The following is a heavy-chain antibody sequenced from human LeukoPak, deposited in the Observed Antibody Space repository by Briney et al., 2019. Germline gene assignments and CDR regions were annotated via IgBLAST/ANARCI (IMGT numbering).Heavy chain of an antibody. Sequence: SSETLSLTCTVSGGSISSYYWSWIRQPPGKGLEWIGYIYYSGSTNYNPSLKSRVTISVDTSKNQFSLKLSSVTAADTAVYYCAREGEGDAFEIWGQGTMVTVSS. CDR1: GGSISSYY. CDR2: IYYSGST. D-gene: IGHD2-21*01. J-gene: IGHJ3*02. V-gene: IGHV4-59*01. CDR3: AREGEGDAFEI.